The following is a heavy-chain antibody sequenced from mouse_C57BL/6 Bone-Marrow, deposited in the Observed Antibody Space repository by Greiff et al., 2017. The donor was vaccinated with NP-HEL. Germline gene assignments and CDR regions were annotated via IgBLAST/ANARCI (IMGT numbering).Heavy chain of an antibody. J-gene: IGHJ4*01. CDR1: GFNFKDDY. CDR2: IVHEYGDT. CDR3: TMDY. V-gene: IGHV14-4*01. Sequence: VQLQQSGAALVRPGASVKLSCTASGFNFKDDYMHWVKQRPEQNLEWIGWIVHEYGDTEYASKFQGMATITADTSSNTAYLQLSSLTSEYTAFYYCTMDYWGQGTSVTVSS.